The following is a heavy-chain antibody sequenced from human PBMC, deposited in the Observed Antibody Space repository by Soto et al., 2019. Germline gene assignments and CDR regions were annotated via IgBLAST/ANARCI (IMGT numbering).Heavy chain of an antibody. CDR2: IYYSGST. V-gene: IGHV4-59*01. CDR1: GGSIRSYY. J-gene: IGHJ4*02. CDR3: ARDVVWFGEFYFDY. Sequence: SETLSLTCTVSGGSIRSYYCSWIRQPPGKGLEWIGYIYYSGSTNYNPSLKSRVTISVDTSKNQFSLKLSSVTAADTAVYYCARDVVWFGEFYFDYWGQGTLVTVSS. D-gene: IGHD3-10*01.